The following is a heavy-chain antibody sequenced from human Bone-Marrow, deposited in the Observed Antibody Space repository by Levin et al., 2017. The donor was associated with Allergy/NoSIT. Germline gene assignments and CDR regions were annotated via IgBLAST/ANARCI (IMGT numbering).Heavy chain of an antibody. CDR3: AKDVGGLKRWFDP. V-gene: IGHV3-23*01. CDR2: ISGSGGAT. Sequence: PGGSLRLSCAASGFTFTNYAMSWFRQAPGKGLEWVSAISGSGGATFYADSVKGRFTISRDNSKNTLYLQMNSLRVEDTAVYYCAKDVGGLKRWFDPWGQGTLVTVSS. J-gene: IGHJ5*02. CDR1: GFTFTNYA. D-gene: IGHD3-16*01.